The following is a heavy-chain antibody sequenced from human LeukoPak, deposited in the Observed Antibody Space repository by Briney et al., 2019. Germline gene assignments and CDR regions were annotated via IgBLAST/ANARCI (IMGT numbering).Heavy chain of an antibody. D-gene: IGHD1-20*01. CDR1: GFTVGDNY. CDR3: ARDTHNWNVF. CDR2: IYSGGRT. V-gene: IGHV3-66*02. Sequence: GGSLRLSCAASGFTVGDNYMSWVRQAPGKGLEWVSGIYSGGRTYYADSVKGRFTISRDNSKNTLYLQMNSLRAEDTAVYYCARDTHNWNVFWGQGTLVTVSS. J-gene: IGHJ4*02.